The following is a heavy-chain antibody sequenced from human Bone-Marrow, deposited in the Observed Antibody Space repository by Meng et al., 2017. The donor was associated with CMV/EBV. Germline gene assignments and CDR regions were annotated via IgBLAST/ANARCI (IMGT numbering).Heavy chain of an antibody. J-gene: IGHJ4*02. CDR1: GFTFRSFA. CDR3: ATTGAGRMDYFDY. D-gene: IGHD2-8*01. V-gene: IGHV3-30*04. CDR2: ISYDGRNE. Sequence: GGSLRLSCAASGFTFRSFAMHWVRQAAGKGLECVAVISYDGRNEHYVDSVKGRFTISRDNSKSTLYLQMNSLRAEDTAVYYCATTGAGRMDYFDYWGQGTLVTVSS.